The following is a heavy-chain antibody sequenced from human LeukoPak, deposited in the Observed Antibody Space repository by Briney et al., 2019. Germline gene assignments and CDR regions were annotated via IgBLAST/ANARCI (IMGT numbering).Heavy chain of an antibody. J-gene: IGHJ4*02. Sequence: PSETLSLTCTVSGGSISSYYWSWIRQPPGKGLEWIGYIYYSGSTNYNPSLKSRVTISVDTSRNQFSLKLSSVTAADTAVYYCARAVGQLERRYFDYWGQGTLVTVSS. V-gene: IGHV4-59*01. CDR1: GGSISSYY. D-gene: IGHD1-1*01. CDR3: ARAVGQLERRYFDY. CDR2: IYYSGST.